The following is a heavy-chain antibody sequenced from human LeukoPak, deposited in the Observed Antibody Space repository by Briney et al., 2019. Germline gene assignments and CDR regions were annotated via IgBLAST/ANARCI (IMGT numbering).Heavy chain of an antibody. Sequence: PGGSLRLSCAASGFTFSSYSMNWVRQAPGKGLEWVSSISSSSSYIYYADSVKGRFTISRDYAKNSLYLQMNSLRAEDTAVYYCARDPGGDYVDYWGQGTLVTVSS. J-gene: IGHJ4*02. D-gene: IGHD4-17*01. CDR2: ISSSSSYI. CDR1: GFTFSSYS. V-gene: IGHV3-21*01. CDR3: ARDPGGDYVDY.